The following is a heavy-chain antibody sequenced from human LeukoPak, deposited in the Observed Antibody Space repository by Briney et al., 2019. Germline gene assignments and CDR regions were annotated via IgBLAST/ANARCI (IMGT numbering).Heavy chain of an antibody. Sequence: GESLKISCKGSGYSFTTYWIGWVRQMPGKGLEGMGIIYPGDSDTRYNPSFQGQVTISADKSFSTAYLQWSSLQASDTATYYCARRGIAVAGTPAEYFQHWGQGTLVIVSS. V-gene: IGHV5-51*01. CDR2: IYPGDSDT. CDR3: ARRGIAVAGTPAEYFQH. D-gene: IGHD6-19*01. J-gene: IGHJ1*01. CDR1: GYSFTTYW.